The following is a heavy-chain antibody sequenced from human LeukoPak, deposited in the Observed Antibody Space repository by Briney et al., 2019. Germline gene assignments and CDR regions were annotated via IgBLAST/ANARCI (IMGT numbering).Heavy chain of an antibody. V-gene: IGHV3-48*03. CDR1: GFTFSSYE. Sequence: GGSLRLSCAASGFTFSSYEMNWVRQAPGKGLEWVSYISSSGSTIYYADSVKGRFTISRDNSKNTLYVQMNSLRAEDTAVYYCAKSLYDGSNYPDYWGQGALVTVSS. J-gene: IGHJ4*02. CDR2: ISSSGSTI. D-gene: IGHD1-26*01. CDR3: AKSLYDGSNYPDY.